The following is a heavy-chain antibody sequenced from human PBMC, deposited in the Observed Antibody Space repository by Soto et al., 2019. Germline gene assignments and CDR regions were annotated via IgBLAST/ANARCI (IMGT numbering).Heavy chain of an antibody. J-gene: IGHJ4*02. D-gene: IGHD3-22*01. CDR3: ARGLRGYYDSTGYKYYFEY. CDR1: GYSISSGYY. V-gene: IGHV4-38-2*01. CDR2: MYHSGTT. Sequence: SETLSLTCAVSGYSISSGYYWGWIRQPPGKGLEWIGSMYHSGTTYYNPSLKSRVTISVDTSKNQVSLKLSSVTAADTAVYYCARGLRGYYDSTGYKYYFEYLGQRTLVRVSS.